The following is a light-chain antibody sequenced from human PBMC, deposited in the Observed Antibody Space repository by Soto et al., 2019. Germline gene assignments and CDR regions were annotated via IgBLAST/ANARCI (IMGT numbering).Light chain of an antibody. CDR2: GAS. V-gene: IGKV3-15*01. CDR3: QQYNNWPSWT. Sequence: EIVMTQSPATLSLSPGERATLSCRASQSVGTNLAWHQQRPGQASRLLIFGASTRATDIPDRFSGSGSGTEFTLTICSLHSVDFAVYYCQQYNNWPSWTFGQGTKVEIK. CDR1: QSVGTN. J-gene: IGKJ1*01.